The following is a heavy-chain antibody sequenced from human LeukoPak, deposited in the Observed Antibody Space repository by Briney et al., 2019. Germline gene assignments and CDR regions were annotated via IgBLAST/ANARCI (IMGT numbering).Heavy chain of an antibody. Sequence: SETLSFTCAVSGYSISSGYYWGWIRQPPGKGLEWIGSIYHSGSTYYNPSLKSRLTISVDASKNQFSLKLSSVTAADTAVYYCARDSVSKYCSGGRCDTYYFDYWGQGTLVTVSS. CDR2: IYHSGST. CDR1: GYSISSGYY. J-gene: IGHJ4*02. V-gene: IGHV4-38-2*02. D-gene: IGHD2-15*01. CDR3: ARDSVSKYCSGGRCDTYYFDY.